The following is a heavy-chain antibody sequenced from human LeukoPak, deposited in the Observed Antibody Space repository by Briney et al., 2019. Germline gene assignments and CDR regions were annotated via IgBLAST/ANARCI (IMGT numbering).Heavy chain of an antibody. CDR2: ISAYNGNT. J-gene: IGHJ5*02. Sequence: GASVKVSCKASGYTFSSDGISWVRQAPGQGLEWMGWISAYNGNTNYARKLQGRVTMTTDTSTSTAYMELRSLRSDDTAVYYCARVSRSRGSPVIAARVQGWFDPWGQGTLVTVSS. CDR3: ARVSRSRGSPVIAARVQGWFDP. D-gene: IGHD6-13*01. V-gene: IGHV1-18*01. CDR1: GYTFSSDG.